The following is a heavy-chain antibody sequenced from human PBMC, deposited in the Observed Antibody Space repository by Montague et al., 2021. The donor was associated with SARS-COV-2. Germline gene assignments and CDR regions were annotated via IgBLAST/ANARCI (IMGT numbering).Heavy chain of an antibody. J-gene: IGHJ3*01. V-gene: IGHV4-34*01. Sequence: SETLSLTCAVYGGSFTGYYWTWISQPPGKGLEWIGEINHSGSSNYNPSLESRVTMSVDTSKNQFSLRLNSVSAADTAVYYCARAQVTIFGVLIMLPAAGAVDVWGQGTTVTVSS. CDR1: GGSFTGYY. CDR2: INHSGSS. D-gene: IGHD3-3*01. CDR3: ARAQVTIFGVLIMLPAAGAVDV.